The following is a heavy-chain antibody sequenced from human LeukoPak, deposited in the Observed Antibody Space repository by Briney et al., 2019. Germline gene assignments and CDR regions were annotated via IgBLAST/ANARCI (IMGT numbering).Heavy chain of an antibody. CDR1: VCSIIIYY. Sequence: SETLSLTCTFAVCSIIIYYCSFILHPAWKGLYFIGRIYTSGSTNYNPSLKSRVTMSVDTSKNQFSLKLSSVTAADTAVYYCARASGSYYPIDYWGQGTLVTVSS. CDR2: IYTSGST. J-gene: IGHJ4*02. CDR3: ARASGSYYPIDY. D-gene: IGHD1-26*01. V-gene: IGHV4-4*07.